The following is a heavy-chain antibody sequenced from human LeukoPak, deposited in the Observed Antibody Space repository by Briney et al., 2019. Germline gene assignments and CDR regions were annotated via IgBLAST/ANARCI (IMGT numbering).Heavy chain of an antibody. CDR2: ISGSGGST. J-gene: IGHJ4*02. V-gene: IGHV3-23*01. Sequence: GGSLRLSCAASGFTFSSYGMSWVRQAPGKGLEWVSAISGSGGSTYYADSVKGRFTISRDNCTNTLYMQMNSLRAEDTAVYYCAKDLDYYGSGSSIDYWGQGTLVTVSS. CDR1: GFTFSSYG. CDR3: AKDLDYYGSGSSIDY. D-gene: IGHD3-10*01.